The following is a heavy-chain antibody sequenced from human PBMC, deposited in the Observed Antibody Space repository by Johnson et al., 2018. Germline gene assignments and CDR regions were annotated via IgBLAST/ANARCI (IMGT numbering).Heavy chain of an antibody. V-gene: IGHV3-30-3*01. CDR1: GFTFSIYA. CDR3: AREYCGAECYSGFAF. CDR2: ISYDGSKE. D-gene: IGHD2-21*01. J-gene: IGHJ4*02. Sequence: QVQLQESGGGVVQPGRSLGLSCAASGFTFSIYAMHWVRQAPGKGLAWVAVISYDGSKEYYADSVRGRFTISRDNSKNTLYLQMNSLRAADTAVYFCAREYCGAECYSGFAFWGQGTLVTVSS.